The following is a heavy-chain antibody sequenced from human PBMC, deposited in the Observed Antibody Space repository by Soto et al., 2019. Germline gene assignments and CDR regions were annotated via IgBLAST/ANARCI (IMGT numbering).Heavy chain of an antibody. J-gene: IGHJ6*02. D-gene: IGHD2-21*02. CDR3: ARVARAYCGGDCWYGMDV. CDR1: GGTFSSYA. CDR2: IIPIFGTA. V-gene: IGHV1-69*01. Sequence: QVQLVQSGAEVKKPGSSVKVSCKASGGTFSSYAISWVRQAPGQGLEWMGGIIPIFGTANYAQKFQGRVTITADESTSTAYMELSSLRSEDTAVYYCARVARAYCGGDCWYGMDVWGQGTTVTVSS.